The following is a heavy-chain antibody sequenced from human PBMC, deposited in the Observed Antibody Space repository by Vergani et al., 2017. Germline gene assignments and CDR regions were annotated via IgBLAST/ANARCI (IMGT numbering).Heavy chain of an antibody. J-gene: IGHJ4*02. CDR1: GFTFSDYY. Sequence: QVQLVESGGGLVKPGGSLRLSCAASGFTFSDYYMSWIRQAPGKGLEWVSYISSSGSTIYYADSVKGRFTIARDNAKNSLYLQMNSLRDEDTAVYYCATQHYDFWSGPYIPLGYWGQGTLVTGSS. CDR3: ATQHYDFWSGPYIPLGY. CDR2: ISSSGSTI. V-gene: IGHV3-11*01. D-gene: IGHD3-3*01.